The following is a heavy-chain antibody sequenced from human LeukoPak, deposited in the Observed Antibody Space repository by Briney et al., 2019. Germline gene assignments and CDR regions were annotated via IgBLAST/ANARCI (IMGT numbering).Heavy chain of an antibody. CDR3: AKESQAATCFDY. D-gene: IGHD6-25*01. Sequence: PGGSLRLSCAASQLSFTSYAMSWVRQAPGKGLEWVSAISGSGTTTHYTESVRGRFTISRDNSKNTLSLQMNSLRADDTALYYCAKESQAATCFDYWGQGMLVTVSS. CDR1: QLSFTSYA. CDR2: ISGSGTTT. V-gene: IGHV3-23*01. J-gene: IGHJ4*02.